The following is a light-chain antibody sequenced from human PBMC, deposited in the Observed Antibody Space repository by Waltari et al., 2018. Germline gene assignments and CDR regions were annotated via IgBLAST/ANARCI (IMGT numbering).Light chain of an antibody. J-gene: IGKJ1*01. Sequence: EIVLTQSPGTLSLSPGERATLSCRASQSVTRTLAWYQQKPGQAPRLLIYGASNRATGLPDRVSGSGSGTDFSLTISRLEPEDFAVYYCQHYLRLPATFGQGTKVEIK. V-gene: IGKV3-20*01. CDR2: GAS. CDR3: QHYLRLPAT. CDR1: QSVTRT.